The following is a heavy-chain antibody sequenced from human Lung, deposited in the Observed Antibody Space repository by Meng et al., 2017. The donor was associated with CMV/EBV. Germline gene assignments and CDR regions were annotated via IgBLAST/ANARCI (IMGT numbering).Heavy chain of an antibody. J-gene: IGHJ5*02. CDR2: VSSSGGTT. CDR1: GFTFSSFA. V-gene: IGHV3-23*01. Sequence: GGSLRLSCAASGFTFSSFAMSWVRQAPGRGLEWVSGVSSSGGTTSYADSVKGRFIISRDNSRNTVYLQMNSLRAEDTAIYYCAKPPAYYSSWGQGTLGTVSS. D-gene: IGHD3-16*01. CDR3: AKPPAYYSS.